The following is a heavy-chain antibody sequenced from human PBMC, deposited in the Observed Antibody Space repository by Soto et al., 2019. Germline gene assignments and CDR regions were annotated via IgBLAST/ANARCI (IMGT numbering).Heavy chain of an antibody. CDR2: INPNSGGT. V-gene: IGHV1-2*04. Sequence: SCKASGYTFTGYYMHWVRQAPGQGLEWMGWINPNSGGTNYAQKFQGWVTMTRDTSISTAYMELSRLRSDDTAVYYCATTYCGGDCYDFDYWGQGTLVTVSS. J-gene: IGHJ4*02. D-gene: IGHD2-21*01. CDR1: GYTFTGYY. CDR3: ATTYCGGDCYDFDY.